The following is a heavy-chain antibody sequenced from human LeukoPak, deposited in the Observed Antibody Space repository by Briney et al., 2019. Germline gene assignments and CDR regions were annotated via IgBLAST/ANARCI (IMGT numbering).Heavy chain of an antibody. Sequence: GGSLRLSCAASGFTFSSYEMNWVRQAPGKGLEWVSYISSSGSTTYYADSVQGRFTIARDNAKNSLYLQMNSLRAEDTAVYYCARDHSYYYGSGSYEDYWGQGTLVTVSS. CDR3: ARDHSYYYGSGSYEDY. J-gene: IGHJ4*02. D-gene: IGHD3-10*01. CDR2: ISSSGSTT. CDR1: GFTFSSYE. V-gene: IGHV3-48*03.